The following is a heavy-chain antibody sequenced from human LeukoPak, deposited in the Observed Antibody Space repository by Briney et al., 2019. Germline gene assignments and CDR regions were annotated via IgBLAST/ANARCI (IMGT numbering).Heavy chain of an antibody. V-gene: IGHV3-23*01. CDR3: AKHGESYGDSRTDY. CDR2: ISGSGGST. J-gene: IGHJ4*02. Sequence: GGSLRLSCAASGFTFSSYAMSWVRQAPGKRLERVSAISGSGGSTYYPDSVRGRFTISRDNSRNTLYLQMNSLRAEDTAVYYCAKHGESYGDSRTDYWGQGTLVTVSS. D-gene: IGHD4-17*01. CDR1: GFTFSSYA.